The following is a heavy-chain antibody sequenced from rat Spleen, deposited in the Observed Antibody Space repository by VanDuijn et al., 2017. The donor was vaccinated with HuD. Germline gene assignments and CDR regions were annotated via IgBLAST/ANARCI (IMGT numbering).Heavy chain of an antibody. CDR3: TTLSSYTHWYFDF. D-gene: IGHD1-2*01. V-gene: IGHV5-7*01. J-gene: IGHJ1*01. CDR1: GFTFSDYN. CDR2: ISYDGSST. Sequence: EVQLVESGGGLVQPGRSLKLSCAASGFTFSDYNMAWVRQAPKKGLEWVATISYDGSSTYYRDSVKGRFTISRDNAKSTLYLQLDSLRSEDTATYFCTTLSSYTHWYFDFWGPGTMVTVSS.